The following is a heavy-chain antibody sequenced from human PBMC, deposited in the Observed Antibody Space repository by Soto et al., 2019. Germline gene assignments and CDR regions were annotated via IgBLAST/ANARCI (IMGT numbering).Heavy chain of an antibody. J-gene: IGHJ6*03. CDR2: ISSSSYI. Sequence: GGSLRLSCAASGFTFSSYSMNWVRQAPGKGLEWVSSISSSSYIYYADSVKGRFTISRDNAKNSLYLQMNSLRAEDTAVYYCASEVATAHYYYMDVWGKGTTVTVSS. CDR3: ASEVATAHYYYMDV. D-gene: IGHD5-18*01. CDR1: GFTFSSYS. V-gene: IGHV3-21*01.